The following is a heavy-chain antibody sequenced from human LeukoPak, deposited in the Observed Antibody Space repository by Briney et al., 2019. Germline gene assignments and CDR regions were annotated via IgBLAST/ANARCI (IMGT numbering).Heavy chain of an antibody. Sequence: PGGSLRLSCAASGFTFSDYYMSWIRQAPGKGPEWVSYISDSGTTTYYADSVKGRFTISRDNAKNSLYLQMSSLRAEDTAVYYCAREYAYPHYWGQGILVTVSS. CDR1: GFTFSDYY. CDR3: AREYAYPHY. J-gene: IGHJ4*02. V-gene: IGHV3-11*01. CDR2: ISDSGTTT. D-gene: IGHD2-2*02.